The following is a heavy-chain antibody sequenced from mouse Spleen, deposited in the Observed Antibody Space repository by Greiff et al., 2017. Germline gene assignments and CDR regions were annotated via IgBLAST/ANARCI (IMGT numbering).Heavy chain of an antibody. CDR3: ARGYGILFDY. CDR2: IYPGSGNT. V-gene: IGHV1-77*01. D-gene: IGHD2-10*02. J-gene: IGHJ2*01. CDR1: GYTFTDYY. Sequence: QVQLQQSGAELARPGASVKLSCKASGYTFTDYYINWVKQRTGQGLEWIGEIYPGSGNTYYNEKFKGKATLTADKSSSTAYMQLSSLTSEDSAVYFCARGYGILFDYWGQGTTLTVSS.